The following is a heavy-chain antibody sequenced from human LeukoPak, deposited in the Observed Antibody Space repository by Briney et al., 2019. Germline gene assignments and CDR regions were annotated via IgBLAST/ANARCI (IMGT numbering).Heavy chain of an antibody. CDR1: GGSISSGGYY. Sequence: ASQTLSLTCTVSGGSISSGGYYWSWIRQHPGKGLEWIGYIYYSGSTYYNPSLKSRVTISADTSKSQFSLKLSSVTAADTAVYYCAQNGQSGFSFDPWGQGTLVTVSS. CDR3: AQNGQSGFSFDP. V-gene: IGHV4-31*03. CDR2: IYYSGST. D-gene: IGHD2-8*01. J-gene: IGHJ5*02.